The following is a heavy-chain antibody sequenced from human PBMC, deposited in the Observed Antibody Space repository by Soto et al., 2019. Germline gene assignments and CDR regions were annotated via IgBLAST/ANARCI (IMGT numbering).Heavy chain of an antibody. V-gene: IGHV4-30-2*01. CDR3: ARGSVVAIDY. CDR2: IYHGST. Sequence: QLQLQESGSGLVKPSQTLSLTCAVSGGSISSSGYSWSWIRQPPGKGLEWIGYIYHGSTYYNPSHKSRVTISVDRSKNQFSLTLSSVPAADTAVYYCARGSVVAIDYWGQGTLVTVSS. J-gene: IGHJ4*02. CDR1: GGSISSSGYS. D-gene: IGHD2-21*01.